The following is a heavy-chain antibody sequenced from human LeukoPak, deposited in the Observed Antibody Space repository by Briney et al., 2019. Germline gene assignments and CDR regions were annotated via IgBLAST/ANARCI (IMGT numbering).Heavy chain of an antibody. Sequence: PSETLSLTCTVSGGSLSSGDYYWSWIRQPPGKGLEWIGYIYYSGSTYYNPSLKSRVTISVDTSKNRFSLKLSSVTAADTAVYYCARGGSGYDFGWFDPWGQGTLVTVSS. CDR1: GGSLSSGDYY. J-gene: IGHJ5*02. CDR3: ARGGSGYDFGWFDP. V-gene: IGHV4-30-4*01. CDR2: IYYSGST. D-gene: IGHD5-12*01.